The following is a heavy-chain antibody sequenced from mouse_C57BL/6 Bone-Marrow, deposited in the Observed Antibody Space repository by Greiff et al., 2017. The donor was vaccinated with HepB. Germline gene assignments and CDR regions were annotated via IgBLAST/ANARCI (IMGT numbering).Heavy chain of an antibody. CDR2: INPYNGGT. D-gene: IGHD2-3*01. CDR3: ARDDGYSYFDY. V-gene: IGHV1-19*01. Sequence: EVKLQESGPVLVKPGASVKMSCKASGYTFTDYYMNWVKQSHGKSLEWIGVINPYNGGTSYNQKFKGKATLTVDKSSSTAYMELNSLTSEDSAVYYCARDDGYSYFDYWGQGTTLTVSS. J-gene: IGHJ2*01. CDR1: GYTFTDYY.